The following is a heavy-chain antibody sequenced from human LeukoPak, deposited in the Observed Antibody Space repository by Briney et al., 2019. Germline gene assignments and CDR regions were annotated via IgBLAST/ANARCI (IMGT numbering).Heavy chain of an antibody. V-gene: IGHV3-21*01. J-gene: IGHJ4*02. CDR1: GFTFSSHS. D-gene: IGHD1-26*01. Sequence: GGSLRLSCAASGFTFSSHSMNWVRQAPGKGLEWVSSISRSSSNIYYVDSVKGRFTISRDNAKNSLYLQMSSLRAEDTAVYYCAGGGPESYYFDYWGQGTLVTVSS. CDR3: AGGGPESYYFDY. CDR2: ISRSSSNI.